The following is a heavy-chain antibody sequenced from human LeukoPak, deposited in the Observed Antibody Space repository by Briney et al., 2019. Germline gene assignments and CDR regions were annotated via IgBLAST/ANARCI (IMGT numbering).Heavy chain of an antibody. D-gene: IGHD6-13*01. CDR1: GYTFTSYA. V-gene: IGHV1-3*01. J-gene: IGHJ5*02. CDR2: INAGNGNT. Sequence: ASVKVSCKASGYTFTSYAMHWVRQAPGQRLEWMGWINAGNGNTKYSQKFQGRVTITRDTSASTAYMELSSLRSEDTAVYYRARDSSIAAAGTRFNWFDPWGQGTLVTVSS. CDR3: ARDSSIAAAGTRFNWFDP.